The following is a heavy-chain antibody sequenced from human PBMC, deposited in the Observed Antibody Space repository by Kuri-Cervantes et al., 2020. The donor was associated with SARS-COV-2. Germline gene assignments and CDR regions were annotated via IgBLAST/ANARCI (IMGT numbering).Heavy chain of an antibody. CDR1: GFTSSIYA. J-gene: IGHJ4*02. D-gene: IGHD6-13*01. V-gene: IGHV3-23*01. CDR2: ISVNSGRT. CDR3: AEVTSPGTDLRY. Sequence: LSLTCAASGFTSSIYAMTWVRQAPGKGLEWLSGISVNSGRTYYPDSVKGRFTISRDNSKNTLYLQMNSLRAEDTAVYYCAEVTSPGTDLRYWGQGTLVTVSS.